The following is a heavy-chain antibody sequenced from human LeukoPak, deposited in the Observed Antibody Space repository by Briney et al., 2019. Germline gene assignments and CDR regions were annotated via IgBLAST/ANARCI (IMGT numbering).Heavy chain of an antibody. CDR3: ARVRAAAPRVGLD. V-gene: IGHV4-39*01. J-gene: IGHJ4*02. CDR1: GGSIISSTYY. CDR2: IYYSGST. Sequence: PSETLSLTCTVSGGSIISSTYYWGWIRHPPGKGLEWIGSIYYSGSTYYNPSLKSRVTISVDTSKNQFSLKLSSVTAADTAVYYCARVRAAAPRVGLDWGQGTLVTVSS. D-gene: IGHD2-2*01.